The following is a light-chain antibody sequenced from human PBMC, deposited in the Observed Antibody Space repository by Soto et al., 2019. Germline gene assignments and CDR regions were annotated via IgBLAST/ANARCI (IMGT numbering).Light chain of an antibody. CDR2: DAS. Sequence: DIQLTQSPSSLSASVGDRVTITCQASQDISNYLNWYEQKPGKAPNLLIFDASKLKTGVPSRFSGRGSGTVFTSTISSLQPEDVATYFCQQYNNFSPLTFGGGTNVEIK. CDR1: QDISNY. CDR3: QQYNNFSPLT. V-gene: IGKV1-33*01. J-gene: IGKJ4*01.